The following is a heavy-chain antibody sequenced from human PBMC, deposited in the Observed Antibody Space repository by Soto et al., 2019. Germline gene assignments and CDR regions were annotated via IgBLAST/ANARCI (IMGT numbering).Heavy chain of an antibody. J-gene: IGHJ4*02. Sequence: SDTLSLTCTVSGGSISSGDYYWSWIRQPPGKGLEWIGYIYYSGSTYYNPSLKSRVTISVDTSKNQFSLKLSSVTAADTAVYYCAREGYYGSGRIDYWGQGTLVTVSS. CDR1: GGSISSGDYY. CDR3: AREGYYGSGRIDY. CDR2: IYYSGST. V-gene: IGHV4-30-4*02. D-gene: IGHD3-10*01.